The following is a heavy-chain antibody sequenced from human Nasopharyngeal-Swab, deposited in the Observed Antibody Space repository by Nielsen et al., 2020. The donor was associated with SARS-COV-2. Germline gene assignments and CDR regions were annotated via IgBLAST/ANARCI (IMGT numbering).Heavy chain of an antibody. D-gene: IGHD3-10*01. CDR3: ARTLLWFGEALPDY. Sequence: GESLKIPCAASGFTFSSYEMNWVRQAPGKGLEWVSYISGGGSSIYYADSVKGRFTISRDNAKNSLYLQMNSLRAEDTAVYYCARTLLWFGEALPDYWGQGTLVTVSS. CDR2: ISGGGSSI. J-gene: IGHJ4*02. V-gene: IGHV3-48*03. CDR1: GFTFSSYE.